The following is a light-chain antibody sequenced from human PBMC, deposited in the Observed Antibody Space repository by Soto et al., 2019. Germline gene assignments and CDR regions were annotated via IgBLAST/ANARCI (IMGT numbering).Light chain of an antibody. CDR1: RSISNY. CDR2: AAS. J-gene: IGKJ1*01. Sequence: DIQMTQSPSSLSASVGDRVTISCRASRSISNYLNWYQHKSGKAPRLLIYAASSLQTGVPSRFSGTGAGTAFTLTITNLQPEDSATYYCQQSYSVPRFGQGTRLDLK. V-gene: IGKV1-39*01. CDR3: QQSYSVPR.